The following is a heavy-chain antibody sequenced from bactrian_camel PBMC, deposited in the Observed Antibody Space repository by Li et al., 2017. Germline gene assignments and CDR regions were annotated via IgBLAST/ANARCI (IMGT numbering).Heavy chain of an antibody. D-gene: IGHD1*01. J-gene: IGHJ4*01. CDR1: GITFDNSD. V-gene: IGHV3S53*01. CDR3: ALDGGDPLIRHIAHAPC. Sequence: HVQLVESGGGSVQAGETLRLSCTASGITFDNSDMGWYRQAPGNECEMVSVITSDGSTHYADSVKGRFTISQDNAKSTVYLQMNNLKPEDTGEYFCALDGGDPLIRHIAHAPCWGQGTQVTVS. CDR2: ITSDGST.